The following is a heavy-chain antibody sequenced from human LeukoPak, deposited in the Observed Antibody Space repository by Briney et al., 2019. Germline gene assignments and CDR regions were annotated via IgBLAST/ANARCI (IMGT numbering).Heavy chain of an antibody. D-gene: IGHD2-15*01. Sequence: PSETLSLTCTVSGGSISSGGYYWSWIRQHPGKGLEWIGYIYYSGSTYYNPSLKSRVTISVDTSKNQFSLKLSSVTAADTAVYYCARDGCFLGYCSGVAATGAFDIWGQGTMVTVSS. J-gene: IGHJ3*02. CDR2: IYYSGST. V-gene: IGHV4-31*03. CDR1: GGSISSGGYY. CDR3: ARDGCFLGYCSGVAATGAFDI.